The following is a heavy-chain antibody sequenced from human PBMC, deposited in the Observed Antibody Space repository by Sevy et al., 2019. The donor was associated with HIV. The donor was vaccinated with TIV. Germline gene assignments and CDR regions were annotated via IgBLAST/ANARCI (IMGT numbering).Heavy chain of an antibody. CDR2: IKQDGSEK. D-gene: IGHD2-8*02. V-gene: IGHV3-7*01. J-gene: IGHJ3*01. CDR3: ASTGGSRPNDAFDP. Sequence: GGSLRLSCAASGFSFTWYWMSWVRQAPGKGLEWVANIKQDGSEKTYVDSVRGRFTISRDNAKNSLYLQLNSLRAEDTAVYYCASTGGSRPNDAFDPWGQGTLVTVSS. CDR1: GFSFTWYW.